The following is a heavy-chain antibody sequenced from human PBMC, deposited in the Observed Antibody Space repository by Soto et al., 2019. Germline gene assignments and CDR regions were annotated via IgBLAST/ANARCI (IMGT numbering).Heavy chain of an antibody. V-gene: IGHV3-30-3*01. J-gene: IGHJ1*01. Sequence: PGGSLRLSCAASGFTFSSYAMHWVRQAPGKGLEWVAVISYDGSNKYYADSVKGRFTISRDNSKNTLYLQMNSLGAEDTAVYYCASGPHWGPNNLVQHWGQGTLVTVSS. CDR3: ASGPHWGPNNLVQH. CDR1: GFTFSSYA. D-gene: IGHD1-1*01. CDR2: ISYDGSNK.